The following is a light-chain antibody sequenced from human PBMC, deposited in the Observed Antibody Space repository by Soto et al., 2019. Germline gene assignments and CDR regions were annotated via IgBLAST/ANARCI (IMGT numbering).Light chain of an antibody. CDR2: GAS. CDR3: QQYDSSPLT. J-gene: IGKJ4*01. V-gene: IGKV3-20*01. Sequence: VITHSPLALPVPLGQAASLSCRASQPISSNRYLAWYQQKPGQAPRVLIYGASSRATGIPDRFSGSGSGTDFTLTISRLEPEDFAVYYCQQYDSSPLTFGGGTKVDNK. CDR1: QPISSNRY.